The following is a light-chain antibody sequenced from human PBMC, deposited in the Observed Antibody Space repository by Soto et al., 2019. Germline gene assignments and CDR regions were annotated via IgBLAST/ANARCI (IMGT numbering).Light chain of an antibody. V-gene: IGKV3D-15*01. CDR2: GAS. Sequence: ILLTQSPATLSVSLGERATLSCRASENISTYLAWYQQKPGQAPRLLIYGASSMATGIPDRFSGSGFGTEFTLTISSLQSEDFAVYYCQQYNNWPLIFGGGTKVDI. CDR1: ENISTY. CDR3: QQYNNWPLI. J-gene: IGKJ4*01.